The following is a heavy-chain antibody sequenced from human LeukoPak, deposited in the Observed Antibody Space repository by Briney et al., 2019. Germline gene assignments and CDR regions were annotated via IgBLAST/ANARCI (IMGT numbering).Heavy chain of an antibody. CDR3: ARERAAAGTRLDY. Sequence: SETLSLTCAVSGGSISSSNWWSRVRQPPGKGLEWIGEIYHSGSTNYNPSLKSRVTISADKSKNQFSLKLSSVTAADTAVYYCARERAAAGTRLDYWGQGTLVTVSS. D-gene: IGHD6-13*01. CDR1: GGSISSSNW. V-gene: IGHV4-4*02. CDR2: IYHSGST. J-gene: IGHJ4*02.